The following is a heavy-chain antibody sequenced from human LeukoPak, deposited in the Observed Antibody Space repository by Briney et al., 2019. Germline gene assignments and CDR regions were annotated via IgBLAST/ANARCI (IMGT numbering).Heavy chain of an antibody. V-gene: IGHV3-48*03. D-gene: IGHD5-18*01. Sequence: PGGSLRLSCAASGFTFSSYEMNWVRQAPGKGLEWVSYISSSGSTIYYADSVKGRFTISRDNAKNSLYLQMNSLRAEDTAVYYCAKDGARWGRGYSFNYWGQGTLVTVSS. CDR3: AKDGARWGRGYSFNY. CDR1: GFTFSSYE. J-gene: IGHJ4*02. CDR2: ISSSGSTI.